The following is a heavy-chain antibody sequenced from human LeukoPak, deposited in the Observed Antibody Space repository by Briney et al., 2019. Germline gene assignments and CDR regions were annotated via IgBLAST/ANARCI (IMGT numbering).Heavy chain of an antibody. J-gene: IGHJ4*02. CDR2: IYTSGST. CDR3: ARGSDYPPRGYFDY. Sequence: SETLSLTCTVSGGSISSGNSYWSWIRQPAGKGLEWIRLIYTSGSTNYNPSLKSRVTISGDTSKNQFSLKLSSVTAADTAVYYCARGSDYPPRGYFDYWGQGTLVTVSS. V-gene: IGHV4-61*02. CDR1: GGSISSGNSY. D-gene: IGHD4-11*01.